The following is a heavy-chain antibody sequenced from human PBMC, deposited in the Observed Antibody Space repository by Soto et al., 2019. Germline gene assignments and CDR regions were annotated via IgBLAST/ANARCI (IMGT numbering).Heavy chain of an antibody. CDR3: ARDERITMVRGVGDY. CDR1: GFTFSSYA. CDR2: ISYDGSNK. Sequence: QVQLVESGGGVVQPGRSLRLSCAASGFTFSSYAMHWVRQAPGKGLGWVAVISYDGSNKYYADSVKGRFTISRDNSKNTLYLQMNSLRAEDTAVYYCARDERITMVRGVGDYWGQGTLVTVSS. J-gene: IGHJ4*02. D-gene: IGHD3-10*01. V-gene: IGHV3-30-3*01.